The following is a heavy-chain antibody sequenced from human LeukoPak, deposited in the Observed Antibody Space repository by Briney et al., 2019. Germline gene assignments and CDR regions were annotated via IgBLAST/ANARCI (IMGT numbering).Heavy chain of an antibody. CDR2: TYTDGST. D-gene: IGHD3-10*01. CDR3: ARDYGDL. J-gene: IGHJ5*02. V-gene: IGHV3-53*03. CDR1: GFTVSRKY. Sequence: GSLRLSCAASGFTVSRKYMSWVRQAPGKGLEWVAVTYTDGSTYYAESVKGRFTISRDNSKNTLYLQMNSLRAEDMAVYYCARDYGDLWGQGTLVTVSS.